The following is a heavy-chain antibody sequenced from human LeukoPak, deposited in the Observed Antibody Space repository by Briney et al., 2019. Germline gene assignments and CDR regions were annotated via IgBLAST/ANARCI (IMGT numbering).Heavy chain of an antibody. J-gene: IGHJ4*02. CDR1: GFTFGSYA. V-gene: IGHV3-23*01. CDR3: GKTTTGYSSGQKPAWPVDY. Sequence: GGSLRLSCEASGFTFGSYAMYWVRQAPGKGLEWVVGIFGSGGSAHYADSAKGRFTISRDNSKNTVYLQINSLRAEDTAVYYCGKTTTGYSSGQKPAWPVDYWGQGTLVTVSS. D-gene: IGHD6-19*01. CDR2: IFGSGGSA.